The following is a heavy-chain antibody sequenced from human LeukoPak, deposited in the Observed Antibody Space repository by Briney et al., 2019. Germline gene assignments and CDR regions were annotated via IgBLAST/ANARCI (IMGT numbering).Heavy chain of an antibody. V-gene: IGHV5-51*01. CDR3: ARQYYDSSGYIPYFDY. Sequence: GESLKISCKGSGYSFTSYWIGWVRQMPGKGLEWMGIIYPGDSDTRYSPSFQGQVTISADQSISTAYLQWSSLKASDTAMYYCARQYYDSSGYIPYFDYLGQGTLVTVSS. CDR2: IYPGDSDT. J-gene: IGHJ4*02. CDR1: GYSFTSYW. D-gene: IGHD3-22*01.